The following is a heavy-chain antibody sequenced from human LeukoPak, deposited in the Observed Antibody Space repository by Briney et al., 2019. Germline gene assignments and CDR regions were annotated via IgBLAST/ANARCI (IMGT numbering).Heavy chain of an antibody. V-gene: IGHV3-48*01. J-gene: IGHJ4*02. CDR3: ARIMTTVTTVEY. CDR1: GFTFSSYS. Sequence: GGSLRLSCAASGFTFSSYSMNWVRQPPGKGLEWVSYISSSSSSIYYADSVKGRFTISRDNAKSSLFLQMNSLRAEDTAVYYCARIMTTVTTVEYWGQGILVTVSS. CDR2: ISSSSSSI. D-gene: IGHD4-17*01.